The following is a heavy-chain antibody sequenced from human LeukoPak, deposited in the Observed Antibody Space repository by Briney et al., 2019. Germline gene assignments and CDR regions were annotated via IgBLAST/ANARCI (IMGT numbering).Heavy chain of an antibody. V-gene: IGHV4-39*01. D-gene: IGHD3-10*01. CDR2: IYYSGST. Sequence: SETLSLTCTVSGGSISSSSYYWGWIRQPPGKGLEWIGSIYYSGSTYYNPSLKSRVTISVDTSKNQFSLKLSSVTAADTAVYYCARHRRVTMVRGVIGAFDIWGQGTMVTVSS. J-gene: IGHJ3*02. CDR1: GGSISSSSYY. CDR3: ARHRRVTMVRGVIGAFDI.